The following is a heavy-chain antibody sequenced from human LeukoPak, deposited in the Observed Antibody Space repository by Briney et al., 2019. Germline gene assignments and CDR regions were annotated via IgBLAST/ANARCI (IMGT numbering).Heavy chain of an antibody. Sequence: PSGGSLRLSCAASGFTFDDYAMHWVRQAPGKGLEWVSLISGDGGSTYYADSVKGRFTISRDNSKNTLYLQMNSLRAEDTAVYYCAKGEIPNAFDIWGQGTMVTVSS. D-gene: IGHD2-2*02. CDR3: AKGEIPNAFDI. CDR2: ISGDGGST. V-gene: IGHV3-43*02. CDR1: GFTFDDYA. J-gene: IGHJ3*02.